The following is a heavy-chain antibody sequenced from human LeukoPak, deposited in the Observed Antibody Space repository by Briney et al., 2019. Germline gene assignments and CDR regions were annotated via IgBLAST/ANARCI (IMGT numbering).Heavy chain of an antibody. CDR2: VHASGSP. V-gene: IGHV4-4*07. CDR3: ASCGKFGAGSDQHTTLDY. J-gene: IGHJ4*02. CDR1: GGSISPYY. D-gene: IGHD3-10*01. Sequence: PSETLSLTCTVSGGSISPYYWSWIRQPAGKGLEWIGRVHASGSPNYNPSLKSRVIISVDKSKNQFSLNLNSVTAADTAVYYCASCGKFGAGSDQHTTLDYWGQGTLVTVSS.